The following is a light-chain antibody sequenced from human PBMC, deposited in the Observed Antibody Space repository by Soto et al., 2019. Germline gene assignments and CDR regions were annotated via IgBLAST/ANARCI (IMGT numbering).Light chain of an antibody. J-gene: IGKJ4*01. CDR1: QSVSNN. Sequence: EIVMTQSPATLSVSPGERATLSCRASQSVSNNLAWYQQKPGQAPRLLIYFASTRATGIPARFSGSGSGTQFTLPITSLQSEDVAVYYCQPYDEWPLTFGGGTKVETK. CDR2: FAS. V-gene: IGKV3-15*01. CDR3: QPYDEWPLT.